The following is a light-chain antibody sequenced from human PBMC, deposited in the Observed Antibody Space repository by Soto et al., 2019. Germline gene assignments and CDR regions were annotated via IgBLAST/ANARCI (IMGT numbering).Light chain of an antibody. V-gene: IGKV1-5*03. J-gene: IGKJ4*01. CDR2: KAS. Sequence: DIQMTQSPSTLSASVGDRVTITCRASQSISTWLAWYQQKPGKAPKLLIYKASSLESGVPSRFSGRGSGTEFTLTIISLQPDDFATYYCQQYNTYPITFGGGTTVDIK. CDR1: QSISTW. CDR3: QQYNTYPIT.